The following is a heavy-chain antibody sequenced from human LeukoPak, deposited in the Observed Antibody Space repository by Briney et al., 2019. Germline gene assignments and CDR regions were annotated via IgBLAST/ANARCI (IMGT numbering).Heavy chain of an antibody. CDR3: ARRTGSGTYYSLLFDY. CDR1: GYRFTSYW. V-gene: IGHV5-51*01. CDR2: IYPADSDN. D-gene: IGHD1-26*01. Sequence: GASLKISCKASGYRFTSYWIGWVRPMPGKGLEWMGVIYPADSDNTYSPSFQGQVTISADKSNNIAYLEWDSPKASESSPYYCARRTGSGTYYSLLFDYWGQGALVTGSS. J-gene: IGHJ4*02.